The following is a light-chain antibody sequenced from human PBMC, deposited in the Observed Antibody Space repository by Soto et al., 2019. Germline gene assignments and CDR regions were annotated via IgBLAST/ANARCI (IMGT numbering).Light chain of an antibody. V-gene: IGLV2-23*02. J-gene: IGLJ1*01. Sequence: QSALTQPASVSGSPGQSITISCTGTSSDVGSYNLVSWYQQHPGKAPKLMMYEVSKRPSGVSNRFSGSKSGNTASLTISGLQAEDEADYYCCSYAGSSTHYVFGTGTKLTVL. CDR3: CSYAGSSTHYV. CDR1: SSDVGSYNL. CDR2: EVS.